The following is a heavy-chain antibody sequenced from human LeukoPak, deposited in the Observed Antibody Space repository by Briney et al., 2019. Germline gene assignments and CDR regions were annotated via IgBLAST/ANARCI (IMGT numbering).Heavy chain of an antibody. V-gene: IGHV3-48*03. CDR2: ISDGGKTK. D-gene: IGHD5-12*01. CDR1: GFTFRSSE. CDR3: ARDYSGWSLDP. J-gene: IGHJ5*02. Sequence: GGSLRLSCAASGFTFRSSEMNWVRQAPGEGLEWVSYISDGGKTKYYADSVKGRFTISRDNAKNSLYLQMNSLRAEDTAVYYCARDYSGWSLDPWGQGTLVTVSS.